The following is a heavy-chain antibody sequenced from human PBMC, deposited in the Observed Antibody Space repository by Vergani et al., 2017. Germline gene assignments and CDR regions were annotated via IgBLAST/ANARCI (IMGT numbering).Heavy chain of an antibody. Sequence: QVQLVQSGAEVKKPGASVKVSCKASGYTFTSYAMHWVRQAPGQRLEWMGLINAGNGKTKYSQKFQGRVTITRDTSASTAYMELSSLRSEDTAVYYCARDIPCYGSGSTSSRGWFDPWGQGTLVTVAS. CDR1: GYTFTSYA. J-gene: IGHJ5*02. CDR3: ARDIPCYGSGSTSSRGWFDP. D-gene: IGHD3-10*01. CDR2: INAGNGKT. V-gene: IGHV1-3*01.